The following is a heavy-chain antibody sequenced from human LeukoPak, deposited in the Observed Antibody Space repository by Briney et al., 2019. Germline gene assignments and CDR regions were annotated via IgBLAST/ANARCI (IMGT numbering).Heavy chain of an antibody. CDR1: GYTFTGYY. CDR2: INPNSGGT. V-gene: IGHV1-2*02. Sequence: ASVKVSCKASGYTFTGYYMHWVRQAPGQGLEWMGWINPNSGGTNYAQKFQGRVTMTRDTSISTAYMELSRLRSDDTAVYYCALFDAIVVVVAATESFFPWGQGTLVTVSS. J-gene: IGHJ5*02. D-gene: IGHD2-15*01. CDR3: ALFDAIVVVVAATESFFP.